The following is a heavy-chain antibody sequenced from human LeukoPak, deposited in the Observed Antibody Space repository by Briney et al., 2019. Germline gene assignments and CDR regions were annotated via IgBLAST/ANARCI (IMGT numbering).Heavy chain of an antibody. J-gene: IGHJ5*02. CDR3: ARDRSVDYYDSSENWFDP. D-gene: IGHD3-22*01. CDR1: GGSFSGYY. CDR2: INHSGST. V-gene: IGHV4-34*01. Sequence: SETLSLTCAVYGGSFSGYYWSWIRQPPGKGLEWIGEINHSGSTNYNPSLKSRVTMSVDTSKNQFSLKLSSVTAADTAVYYCARDRSVDYYDSSENWFDPWGQGTLVTVSS.